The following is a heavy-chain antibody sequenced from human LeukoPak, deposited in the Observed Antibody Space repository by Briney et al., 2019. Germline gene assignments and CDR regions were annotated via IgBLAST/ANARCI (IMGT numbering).Heavy chain of an antibody. J-gene: IGHJ6*03. V-gene: IGHV1-69*06. D-gene: IGHD6-19*01. CDR1: GGTFSSYA. CDR2: IIPIFGTA. Sequence: GASVKVSCKASGGTFSSYAISWVRQAPGQGLEWMGGIIPIFGTANYAQKFQGRVTITADKSTSTAYMELSSLRSEDTAVYYCARGLLKQWLVSFDYYYYMDVWGKGATVTVSS. CDR3: ARGLLKQWLVSFDYYYYMDV.